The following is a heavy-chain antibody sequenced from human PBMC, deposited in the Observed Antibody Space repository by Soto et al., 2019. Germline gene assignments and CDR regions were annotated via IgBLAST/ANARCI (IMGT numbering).Heavy chain of an antibody. D-gene: IGHD3-10*01. CDR3: AREEVTYYYGSGTNYYYYGMDV. CDR1: GFTFSSYA. CDR2: ISYDGSNK. Sequence: GGSLRLSCAASGFTFSSYAMHWVRQAPGKGLEWVAVISYDGSNKYYADSVKGRFTISRDNSKNTLYLQMNSLRAEDTAVYYCAREEVTYYYGSGTNYYYYGMDVWGQGTTVTVSS. J-gene: IGHJ6*02. V-gene: IGHV3-30-3*01.